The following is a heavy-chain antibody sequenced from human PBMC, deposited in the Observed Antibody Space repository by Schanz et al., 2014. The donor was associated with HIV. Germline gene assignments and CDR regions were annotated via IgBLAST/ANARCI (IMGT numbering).Heavy chain of an antibody. V-gene: IGHV3-33*01. CDR2: IWYDGSNK. Sequence: HVQLVESGGGVVQPGRSLRLSCAASGFTFSRFGMHWVRQAPAKGLEWVAVIWYDGSNKYYADSVKGRFTISRDNSKNTLYLQMNSLRAEDTALYYCASTVYPDSSSSDYYYGMDVWGQGTTVTVSS. J-gene: IGHJ6*02. CDR3: ASTVYPDSSSSDYYYGMDV. CDR1: GFTFSRFG. D-gene: IGHD6-6*01.